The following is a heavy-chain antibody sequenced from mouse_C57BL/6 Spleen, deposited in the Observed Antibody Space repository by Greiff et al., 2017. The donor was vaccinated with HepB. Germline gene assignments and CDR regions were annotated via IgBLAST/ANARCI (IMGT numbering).Heavy chain of an antibody. D-gene: IGHD2-3*01. J-gene: IGHJ2*01. Sequence: VQLQQSGAELVRPGASVTLSCKASGYTFTDYEMHWVKQTPVHGLEWIGAIDPETGGTAYNQKFKGKAILTADKSSSTAYMELRSLTSEDSAVYYCTRFYDGYYLDYWGQGTTLTVSS. CDR3: TRFYDGYYLDY. CDR2: IDPETGGT. CDR1: GYTFTDYE. V-gene: IGHV1-15*01.